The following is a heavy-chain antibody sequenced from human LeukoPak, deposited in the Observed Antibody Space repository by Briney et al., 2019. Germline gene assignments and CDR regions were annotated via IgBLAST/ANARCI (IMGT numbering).Heavy chain of an antibody. CDR3: ARRRAYYGSGSRYYYMDV. CDR1: DGFISSGYYY. Sequence: SETLSLTCSLSDGFISSGYYYRAWIRQPPGKGPEWIGSIYYSGTTYPNPSLKSRVTISVDTSKNQFSLKLSSVTAADTAVYYCARRRAYYGSGSRYYYMDVWGKGTTVTISS. J-gene: IGHJ6*03. D-gene: IGHD3-10*01. V-gene: IGHV4-39*01. CDR2: IYYSGTT.